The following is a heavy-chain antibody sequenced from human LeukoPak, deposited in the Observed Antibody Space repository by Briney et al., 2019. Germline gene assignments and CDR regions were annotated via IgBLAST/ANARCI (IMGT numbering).Heavy chain of an antibody. CDR1: GGSISSYY. J-gene: IGHJ3*02. CDR3: ARNHYDFWSGYSQDAFDI. V-gene: IGHV4-4*07. CDR2: IYTSGST. Sequence: SETLSLTCTVSGGSISSYYWSWIRQPAGKGLEWIGRIYTSGSTNYNPSLKSRVTMSVDTSKNQFSLKLSSVTAADTAVYYCARNHYDFWSGYSQDAFDIWGQGTMVTVSS. D-gene: IGHD3-3*01.